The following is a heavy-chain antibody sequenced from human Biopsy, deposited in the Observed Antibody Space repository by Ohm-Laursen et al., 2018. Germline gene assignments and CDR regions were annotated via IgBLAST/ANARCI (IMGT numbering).Heavy chain of an antibody. CDR3: ARHAPSYSGSYWRYFDL. V-gene: IGHV4-59*08. D-gene: IGHD1-26*01. Sequence: GTLSLTCTVSGGSISSYYWSWIRQPPGKGLEWIGYIYYTGSTNYNPSLKSRVTISVDTSMNHLSLRPTSVTAADTAVYYCARHAPSYSGSYWRYFDLWGRGTLVTVSS. J-gene: IGHJ2*01. CDR2: IYYTGST. CDR1: GGSISSYY.